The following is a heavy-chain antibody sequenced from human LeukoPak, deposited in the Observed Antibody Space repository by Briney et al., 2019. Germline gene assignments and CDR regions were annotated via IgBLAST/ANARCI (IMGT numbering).Heavy chain of an antibody. CDR2: IWYDGTNK. J-gene: IGHJ4*02. Sequence: PGRSLRLSCAASGFSFSSYGMHWVRQAPGKGLEWVAVIWYDGTNKYYADSVKGRFTISRDNSKNTLYLQMNSLRAEDTAVYYCARDHRAFSYSKNYFDYWGQGTLVTVSS. V-gene: IGHV3-33*01. D-gene: IGHD3-10*01. CDR3: ARDHRAFSYSKNYFDY. CDR1: GFSFSSYG.